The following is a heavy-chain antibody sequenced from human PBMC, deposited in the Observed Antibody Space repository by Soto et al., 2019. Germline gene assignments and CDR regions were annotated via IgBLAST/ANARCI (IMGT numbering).Heavy chain of an antibody. CDR1: GYTFTSYG. CDR2: ISAYNGNT. J-gene: IGHJ5*02. V-gene: IGHV1-18*04. CDR3: ARGAPIVVVPAANWGWFDP. D-gene: IGHD2-2*01. Sequence: SAKVSCKASGYTFTSYGISWVRQAPGQGLEWMGWISAYNGNTNYAQKLQGRVTMTTDTSTSTAYMELRSLRSDDTAVYYCARGAPIVVVPAANWGWFDPWGQGTLVTVSS.